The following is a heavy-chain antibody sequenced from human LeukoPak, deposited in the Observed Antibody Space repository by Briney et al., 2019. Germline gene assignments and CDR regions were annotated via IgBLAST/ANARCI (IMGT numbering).Heavy chain of an antibody. CDR3: ARELAGTAFDY. V-gene: IGHV4-34*01. CDR2: INHSGST. Sequence: PSETLSLTCAVYGGSFSGYYWSWIRQPPGKGLEWIGEINHSGSTNYNPSLKSRVTISVDTSKNQSSLKLSSVTAADTAVYYCARELAGTAFDYWGQGTLVTVSS. D-gene: IGHD1-1*01. CDR1: GGSFSGYY. J-gene: IGHJ4*02.